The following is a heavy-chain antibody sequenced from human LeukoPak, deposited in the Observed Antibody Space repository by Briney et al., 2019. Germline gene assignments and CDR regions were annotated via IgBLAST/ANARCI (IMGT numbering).Heavy chain of an antibody. V-gene: IGHV1-18*01. J-gene: IGHJ4*02. CDR1: GYSFTTYG. Sequence: APVKVSCKAYGYSFTTYGINWVRQAPGQGLEWLGWIAPKTGNTNYFQKFQARVTMTADTSTSTVYMELRSLTFDDSAVYYCARDASAYNWGQGTLVTVS. CDR3: ARDASAYN. CDR2: IAPKTGNT. D-gene: IGHD4-11*01.